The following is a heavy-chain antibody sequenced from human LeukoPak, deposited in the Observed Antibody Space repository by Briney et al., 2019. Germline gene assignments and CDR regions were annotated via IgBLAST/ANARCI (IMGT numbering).Heavy chain of an antibody. D-gene: IGHD5-24*01. CDR2: ISSSGSTI. CDR3: ARYGIEMATNRIDY. Sequence: GGSLRLSCAASGFTFSDYYMSWIRQAPGKGLEWVSYISSSGSTIYYVDSVKGRFTISRDNAKNSLYLQMNSLRTEDTAVYYCARYGIEMATNRIDYWGQGTLVTVSS. CDR1: GFTFSDYY. J-gene: IGHJ4*02. V-gene: IGHV3-11*04.